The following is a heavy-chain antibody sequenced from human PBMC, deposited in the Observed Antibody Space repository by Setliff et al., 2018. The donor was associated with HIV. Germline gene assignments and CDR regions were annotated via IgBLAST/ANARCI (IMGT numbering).Heavy chain of an antibody. V-gene: IGHV4-59*01. D-gene: IGHD2-21*01. CDR3: ARDNALIRAPFEY. CDR2: IFYSGTT. J-gene: IGHJ4*02. Sequence: SETLSLTCAVSGGSITGYYWSWVRQPPGKGLEWIGYIFYSGTTNYSPSFRGRVTISIDSSRNQFSLRLNSVSAADTAIYYCARDNALIRAPFEYWGQGALVTV. CDR1: GGSITGYY.